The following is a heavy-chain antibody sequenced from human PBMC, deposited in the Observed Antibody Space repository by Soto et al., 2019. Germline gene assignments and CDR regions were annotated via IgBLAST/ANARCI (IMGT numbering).Heavy chain of an antibody. CDR1: GYSLTRYV. CDR3: ARDPTWVRGFVQLLYYFDY. J-gene: IGHJ4*02. V-gene: IGHV1-3*01. D-gene: IGHD3-10*01. Sequence: QVQLVQSGAEVKKPGASVKVSCKASGYSLTRYVLHWVRQAPGQRPEWMGWINSGNGNTKYSQKFQDRVTFTRDTSASTAYLELTSLRSEDTAVYYCARDPTWVRGFVQLLYYFDYWGQGTLVTVSS. CDR2: INSGNGNT.